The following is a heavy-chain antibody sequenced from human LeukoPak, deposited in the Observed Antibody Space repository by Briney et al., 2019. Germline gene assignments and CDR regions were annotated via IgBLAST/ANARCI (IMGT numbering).Heavy chain of an antibody. CDR3: ARDLMGEDNY. CDR1: GFG. Sequence: GGSLRLSCAASGFGMHWVRQAPGKGLEWGAIIWYDGSNKYYSDSVKGRFTISRDNSKNTLYLQMNSLRAEDTAVYYCARDLMGEDNYWGQGTLVTVSS. CDR2: IWYDGSNK. D-gene: IGHD1-26*01. V-gene: IGHV3-33*01. J-gene: IGHJ4*02.